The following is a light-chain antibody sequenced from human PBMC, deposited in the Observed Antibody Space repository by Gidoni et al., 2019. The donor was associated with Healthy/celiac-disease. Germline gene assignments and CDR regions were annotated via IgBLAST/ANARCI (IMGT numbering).Light chain of an antibody. Sequence: QAVVTQAPSLTVSPGGTVTLPCAPSPGAVTSGHYSYWFQQKPGQAPRTLIYETSNNHSWTPARFSGSLLGGKAALTLSGAQPEDEAEYYCLLSYSGAYWVFGGGTKLTVL. CDR3: LLSYSGAYWV. J-gene: IGLJ3*02. CDR2: ETS. CDR1: PGAVTSGHY. V-gene: IGLV7-46*01.